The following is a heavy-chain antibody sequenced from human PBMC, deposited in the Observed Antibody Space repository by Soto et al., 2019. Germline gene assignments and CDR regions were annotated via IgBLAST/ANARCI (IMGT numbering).Heavy chain of an antibody. CDR3: AASMGGYSYGSYFDY. J-gene: IGHJ4*02. CDR1: GGTFSSYA. V-gene: IGHV1-69*13. Sequence: SVKVSCKASGGTFSSYAISWVRQAPGQGLEWMGGIIPIFGTANYAQKFQGRVTITADESTSTAYMELSSLRSEDTAVYYCAASMGGYSYGSYFDYWGQGTLVTVSS. D-gene: IGHD5-18*01. CDR2: IIPIFGTA.